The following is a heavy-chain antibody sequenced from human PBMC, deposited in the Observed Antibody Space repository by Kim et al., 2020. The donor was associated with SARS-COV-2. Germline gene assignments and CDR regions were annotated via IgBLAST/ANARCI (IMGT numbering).Heavy chain of an antibody. CDR2: TSGYNGNT. D-gene: IGHD6-13*01. J-gene: IGHJ2*01. V-gene: IGHV1-18*01. CDR1: GYIFTNYA. Sequence: ASVKVSCKASGYIFTNYAITWVRQAPGQGLEWMGWTSGYNGNTNYAQKFQGRVTMTTDTSTSTAYMELRSLRSDDTAVYYCAREKSSYSSSWFSHWYFDLWGRGTLVTVSS. CDR3: AREKSSYSSSWFSHWYFDL.